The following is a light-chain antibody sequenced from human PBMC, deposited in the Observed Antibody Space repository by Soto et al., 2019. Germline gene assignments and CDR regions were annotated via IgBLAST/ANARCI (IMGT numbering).Light chain of an antibody. CDR3: QQYYSTPF. J-gene: IGKJ4*01. CDR1: QSVLYSSNNKNY. CDR2: WAS. Sequence: DIVMTQSPDSLAVSLGERATINCKSSQSVLYSSNNKNYLAWYQQKPGPPPKLLIYWASTRESGVPDRFSGSGSGTDFTLTISSLHAEDVAVYYCQQYYSTPFFGGGTKVEIK. V-gene: IGKV4-1*01.